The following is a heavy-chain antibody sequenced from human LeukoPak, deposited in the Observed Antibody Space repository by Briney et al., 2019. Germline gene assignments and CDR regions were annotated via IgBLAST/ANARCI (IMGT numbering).Heavy chain of an antibody. Sequence: PSETLSLTCTVSGGSISSGGYYWSWIRQPPGKGLEWIGYIYYSGSTYYNPSLKSRVTISVDTSKNQFSLKLSSVTAADTAVYYCARDLRPEGYEDYYYYGMDVWGQGTTVTVSS. V-gene: IGHV4-30-4*08. J-gene: IGHJ6*02. D-gene: IGHD5-12*01. CDR3: ARDLRPEGYEDYYYYGMDV. CDR1: GGSISSGGYY. CDR2: IYYSGST.